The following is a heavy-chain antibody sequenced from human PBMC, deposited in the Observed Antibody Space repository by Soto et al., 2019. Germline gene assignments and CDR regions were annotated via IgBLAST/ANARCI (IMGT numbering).Heavy chain of an antibody. D-gene: IGHD2-2*01. V-gene: IGHV3-30*03. Sequence: VESGGGVVQPGRSLRLSCAASTFTLSTYGMHWVRQAPGKGLEWVAVISYDGNNKYYADSVKGRFTISRDNSRNTLSLQMNSLTTEDTAVYYCARGAEYQVLSRDYFYGMDVWGQGIMVTVSS. J-gene: IGHJ6*02. CDR3: ARGAEYQVLSRDYFYGMDV. CDR1: TFTLSTYG. CDR2: ISYDGNNK.